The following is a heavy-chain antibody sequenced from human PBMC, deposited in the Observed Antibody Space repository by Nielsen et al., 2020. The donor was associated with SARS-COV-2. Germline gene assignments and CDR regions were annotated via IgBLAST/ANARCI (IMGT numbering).Heavy chain of an antibody. CDR3: ATQAEGYKSPYDY. V-gene: IGHV3-53*01. D-gene: IGHD3-10*01. Sequence: GGSLRLSCAASGFSVSRYFMSWVRQAPGKGLEWLSIIYRSDNSYYADSVKGRFTISRDNSKNTLYLQINSLRADDTAVYYCATQAEGYKSPYDYWGQRTLVTVSS. CDR1: GFSVSRYF. J-gene: IGHJ4*02. CDR2: IYRSDNS.